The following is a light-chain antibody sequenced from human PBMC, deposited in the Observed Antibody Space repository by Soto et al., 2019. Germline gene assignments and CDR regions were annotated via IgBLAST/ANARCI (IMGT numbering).Light chain of an antibody. CDR2: DAS. J-gene: IGKJ5*01. CDR3: QQYGNSPRVT. Sequence: EIVLTQSPGTLSLSPGKRATLSCRASQSVFSNYLAWYQQKPGQAPRVLIHDASTRATGIPDRFSGSGSGTDFTLTISRLEPEDFAVYYCQQYGNSPRVTFGQGTRLEIK. V-gene: IGKV3-20*01. CDR1: QSVFSNY.